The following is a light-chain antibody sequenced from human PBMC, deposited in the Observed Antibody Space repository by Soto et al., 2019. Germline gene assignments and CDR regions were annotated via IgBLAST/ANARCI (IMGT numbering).Light chain of an antibody. V-gene: IGKV1-9*01. CDR2: GAS. CDR1: QGISTY. CDR3: QQLNSDWYA. J-gene: IGKJ2*01. Sequence: DIQLTQSPSFLSASVGDRVTITCRASQGISTYLAWYLQRPGKAPKLLTYGASTLQSGVPSRFSGSGSGTEFTLTISSLQPEDFGTYYCQQLNSDWYAFGQGTKLEIK.